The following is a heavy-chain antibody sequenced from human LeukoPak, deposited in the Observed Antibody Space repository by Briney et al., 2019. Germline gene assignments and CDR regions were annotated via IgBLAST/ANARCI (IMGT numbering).Heavy chain of an antibody. CDR2: IKSKTDGGTT. CDR3: TIQLRTYYDILTGYYTPDY. Sequence: GGSLRLSCAASGFTFSNAWMSWVRQAPGKGLEWVGRIKSKTDGGTTDYAAPVKGRFTISRDDSKNTLYLQMNSLKTEDTAAYSCTIQLRTYYDILTGYYTPDYWGQGTLVTVSS. CDR1: GFTFSNAW. J-gene: IGHJ4*02. V-gene: IGHV3-15*01. D-gene: IGHD3-9*01.